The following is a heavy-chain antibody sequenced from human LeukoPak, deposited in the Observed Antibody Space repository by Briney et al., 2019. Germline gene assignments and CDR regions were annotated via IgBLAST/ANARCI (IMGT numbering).Heavy chain of an antibody. V-gene: IGHV3-23*01. J-gene: IGHJ4*02. CDR2: ISDDGSGT. CDR3: AKDHPATIDY. D-gene: IGHD1-26*01. CDR1: GFTFSDYA. Sequence: GGSLRLSCAASGFTFSDYAMSWVRQAPGQGLEWVSTISDDGSGTYYADSVKGRFTISRDNSKNTLFLQVNSLRAEDSAVYYCAKDHPATIDYWGQGTLVTVSS.